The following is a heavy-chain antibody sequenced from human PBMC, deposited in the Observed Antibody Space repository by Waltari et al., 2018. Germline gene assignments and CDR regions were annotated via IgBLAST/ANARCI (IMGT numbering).Heavy chain of an antibody. Sequence: QVQLVESGGGVVQPGRSLRLSCAASGFTFSSYAMHWVRQAPGKGLEWVAVISYDGSNKYYADSVKGRFTISRDKSKNTLYLQMNSLRAEDTAVYYCVRDDATWGSTSASYYYYGMDVWGQGTTVTVSS. CDR1: GFTFSSYA. CDR2: ISYDGSNK. CDR3: VRDDATWGSTSASYYYYGMDV. V-gene: IGHV3-30*01. J-gene: IGHJ6*02. D-gene: IGHD2-2*01.